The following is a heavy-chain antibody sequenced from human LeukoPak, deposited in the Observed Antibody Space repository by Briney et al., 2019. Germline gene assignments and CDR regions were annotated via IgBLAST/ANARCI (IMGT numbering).Heavy chain of an antibody. V-gene: IGHV4-4*07. CDR1: GGSISSYY. J-gene: IGHJ5*02. Sequence: SETLSLTCTVSGGSISSYYWSWIRQPAGKGLEWIGRIYTSGSTNYNPSLKSRVTISVDTSKNQFSLKLSSVTAADTAVYYCAREDIVVVPAAYSWYNWFDPWGQGTLVTVSS. CDR3: AREDIVVVPAAYSWYNWFDP. CDR2: IYTSGST. D-gene: IGHD2-2*01.